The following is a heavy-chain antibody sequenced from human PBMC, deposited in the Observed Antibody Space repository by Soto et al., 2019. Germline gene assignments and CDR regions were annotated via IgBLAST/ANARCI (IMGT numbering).Heavy chain of an antibody. J-gene: IGHJ4*02. CDR1: GFTVSSNY. Sequence: PGGSLRLSCAASGFTVSSNYMSWVRQAPGKGLEWVSVIYSGGSTYYADSVKGRFTISRDNSKNTLYFQMNSLRAEDTAVYYCAKDVRPDGDWDLDYWDQGTPVTGSS. D-gene: IGHD2-21*02. CDR2: IYSGGST. CDR3: AKDVRPDGDWDLDY. V-gene: IGHV3-66*01.